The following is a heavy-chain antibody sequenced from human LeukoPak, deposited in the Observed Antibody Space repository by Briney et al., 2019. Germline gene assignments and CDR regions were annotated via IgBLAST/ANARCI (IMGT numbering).Heavy chain of an antibody. CDR1: GGSISSSSYY. Sequence: SETLSLTCTVSGGSISSSSYYWGWIRQPPGKGLEWIGSIYYSGSTYYNPSLKSRVTISVDTSKNQFSLKLSSVTAADTAVYYCAGDAIDSSGYYPFDYWGQGTLVTVSS. D-gene: IGHD3-22*01. V-gene: IGHV4-39*07. J-gene: IGHJ4*02. CDR3: AGDAIDSSGYYPFDY. CDR2: IYYSGST.